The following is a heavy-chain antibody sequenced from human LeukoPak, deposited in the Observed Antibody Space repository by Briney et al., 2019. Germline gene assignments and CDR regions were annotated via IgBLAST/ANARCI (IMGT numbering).Heavy chain of an antibody. V-gene: IGHV3-7*04. D-gene: IGHD5-18*01. J-gene: IGHJ4*02. Sequence: GGSLRLSCVASGFTFSSYWMNWVRQAPGKGLEWVANIKQDGSVKYYVDSMKGRFTISRDNAKNSLYLQMDSLRAEDTAVYYCARDRARVEGQLGSFDYWGQGTLVTVSS. CDR3: ARDRARVEGQLGSFDY. CDR2: IKQDGSVK. CDR1: GFTFSSYW.